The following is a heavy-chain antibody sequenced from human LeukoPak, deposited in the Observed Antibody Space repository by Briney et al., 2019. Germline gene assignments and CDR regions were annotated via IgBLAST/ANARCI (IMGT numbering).Heavy chain of an antibody. CDR3: AKEAGDYGEYYYYGMDV. Sequence: PGGSLRLSCAASGFTFSSYGMHWVRQAPGKGLEWVAVISYDGSNKYYADSVKGRFTISRDNSKNTLYLQMNSLRAEVTAVYYCAKEAGDYGEYYYYGMDVWGQGTTVTVSS. D-gene: IGHD4-17*01. CDR2: ISYDGSNK. V-gene: IGHV3-30*18. CDR1: GFTFSSYG. J-gene: IGHJ6*02.